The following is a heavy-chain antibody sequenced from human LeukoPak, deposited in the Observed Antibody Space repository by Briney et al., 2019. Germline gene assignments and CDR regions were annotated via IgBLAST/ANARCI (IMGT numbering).Heavy chain of an antibody. Sequence: PGGSLRLSCAASGFTFSNAWMSWVRQAPGKGLEWVGRIKSKTDGGTTDYAAPVKGRFTTSRDDSKNTLYLQMNSLKTEDTAVYYCTTDHIVVVPAAELYWFDPWGQGTLVTVSS. CDR2: IKSKTDGGTT. CDR3: TTDHIVVVPAAELYWFDP. J-gene: IGHJ5*02. V-gene: IGHV3-15*01. CDR1: GFTFSNAW. D-gene: IGHD2-2*01.